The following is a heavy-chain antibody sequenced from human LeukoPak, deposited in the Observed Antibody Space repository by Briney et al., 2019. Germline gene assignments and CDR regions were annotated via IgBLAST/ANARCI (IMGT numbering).Heavy chain of an antibody. CDR1: GYTFTGYY. Sequence: ASVKVSCKASGYTFTGYYIHWVRQAPGQGLEWMGRINPNGGGANYAQKFQGRVTMTSDTSISTAYMELSRLRSDDTAVYYCARERKITIFGVACDYWGQGTLVTVSS. CDR2: INPNGGGA. V-gene: IGHV1-2*06. CDR3: ARERKITIFGVACDY. D-gene: IGHD3-3*01. J-gene: IGHJ4*02.